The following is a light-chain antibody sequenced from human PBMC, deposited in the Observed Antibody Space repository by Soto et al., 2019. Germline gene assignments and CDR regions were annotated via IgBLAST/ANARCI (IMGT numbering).Light chain of an antibody. Sequence: QSSLTQPASVSGSPGQSITISCTGTSSDVGGYNYVSWYQQHPGKAPKLIIYEVSNRPSGVSNRFSGSKYGNTASLTISGLEAEDEDDYYCNSCTSQPTRVFGTGTKLTVL. CDR3: NSCTSQPTRV. J-gene: IGLJ1*01. V-gene: IGLV2-14*01. CDR1: SSDVGGYNY. CDR2: EVS.